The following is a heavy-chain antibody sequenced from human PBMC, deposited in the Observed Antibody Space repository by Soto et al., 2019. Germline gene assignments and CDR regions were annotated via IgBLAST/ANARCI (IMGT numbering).Heavy chain of an antibody. CDR3: TRVHYYDSSGYIYYYYYGMDV. J-gene: IGHJ6*02. D-gene: IGHD3-22*01. CDR1: GFTFGDYA. V-gene: IGHV3-49*03. CDR2: IRSKAYGGTT. Sequence: GGSLRLSCTASGFTFGDYAMSWFRQAPGKGLEWVGFIRSKAYGGTTEYAASVKGRFTISRDDSKSIAYPQMNSLKTEDTAVYYCTRVHYYDSSGYIYYYYYGMDVWGQGTTVTVSS.